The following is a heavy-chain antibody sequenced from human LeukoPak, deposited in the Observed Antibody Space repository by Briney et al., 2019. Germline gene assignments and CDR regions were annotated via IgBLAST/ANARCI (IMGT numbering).Heavy chain of an antibody. CDR1: GFTFSSYG. CDR3: ARDALAAAGLDY. Sequence: GGSLRLSCAASGFTFSSYGMHWVRQAPGKGLEWVAVIWYDGSNKYYADSVKGRFTISRDNSKNTLYLQMNSLRAEDTAVYYCARDALAAAGLDYWGQGTLVTVSS. D-gene: IGHD6-13*01. J-gene: IGHJ4*02. CDR2: IWYDGSNK. V-gene: IGHV3-33*08.